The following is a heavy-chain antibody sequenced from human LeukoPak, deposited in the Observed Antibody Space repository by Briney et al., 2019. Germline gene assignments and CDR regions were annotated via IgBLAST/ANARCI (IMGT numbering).Heavy chain of an antibody. Sequence: PSETLSLTCTVSGGSFTSYHWSWIRQPPGKGLEWIGCTSYSGSTNYNPSLKSRVAISLDTSKTQFSLRLSSVTAADTAVYYCARSVDFWRGYPFDNWGQGTLVTVSS. CDR1: GGSFTSYH. CDR2: TSYSGST. J-gene: IGHJ4*02. D-gene: IGHD3-3*01. CDR3: ARSVDFWRGYPFDN. V-gene: IGHV4-59*01.